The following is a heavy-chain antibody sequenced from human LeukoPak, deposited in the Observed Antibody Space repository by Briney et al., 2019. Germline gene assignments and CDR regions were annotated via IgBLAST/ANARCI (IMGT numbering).Heavy chain of an antibody. CDR2: ISWNSGSI. D-gene: IGHD6-13*01. CDR1: GLTFDDYA. Sequence: PGGSLRLSCAASGLTFDDYAMHWVRQAPGKGLEWVSGISWNSGSIGYADSVKGRFTISRDNAKNSLYLQMNSLRAEDTALYYCAKDMMRYSSSWRTGGFDPWGQGTLVTVSS. J-gene: IGHJ5*02. CDR3: AKDMMRYSSSWRTGGFDP. V-gene: IGHV3-9*01.